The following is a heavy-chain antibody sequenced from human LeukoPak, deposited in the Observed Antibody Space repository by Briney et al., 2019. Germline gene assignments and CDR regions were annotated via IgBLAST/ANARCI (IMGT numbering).Heavy chain of an antibody. CDR3: ATHYYDSSGYREADY. CDR2: FDPEDGET. CDR1: GYTLTELS. D-gene: IGHD3-22*01. Sequence: GASVKVSCKVSGYTLTELSMHWVRQAPGKGLEWMGGFDPEDGETIYAQKFQGRVTMTEDTSTDTAYMELSSLRSEDTAVYYCATHYYDSSGYREADYWGQGTLVTVSS. J-gene: IGHJ4*02. V-gene: IGHV1-24*01.